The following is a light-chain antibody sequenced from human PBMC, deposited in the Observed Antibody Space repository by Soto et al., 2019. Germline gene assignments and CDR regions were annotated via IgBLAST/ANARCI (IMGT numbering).Light chain of an antibody. CDR1: SSDFGSYNR. V-gene: IGLV2-18*01. Sequence: HSALTQPPSVSGSPGQSVTISCTGTSSDFGSYNRVSWYQRPPGTGPKLMIYEVSNRPSGVPDRFSGSKSGNTASLTISGLQAEDEAEYYCSLYTSDSTYVFGTGTKLTVL. J-gene: IGLJ1*01. CDR2: EVS. CDR3: SLYTSDSTYV.